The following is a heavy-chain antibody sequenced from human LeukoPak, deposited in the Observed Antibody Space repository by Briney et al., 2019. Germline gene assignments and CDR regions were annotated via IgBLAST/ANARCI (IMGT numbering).Heavy chain of an antibody. Sequence: GESLKISCAASGFTFSSYAMSWVRQAPGKGLEWVSAISGSGGITYYEDSVKGRFTISRDNSKNTLYLQMNSLRAEDTAVYYCAKDQPQNIAAAGTDFNWFDPWGQGTLVTVSS. J-gene: IGHJ5*02. D-gene: IGHD6-13*01. CDR1: GFTFSSYA. CDR2: ISGSGGIT. V-gene: IGHV3-23*01. CDR3: AKDQPQNIAAAGTDFNWFDP.